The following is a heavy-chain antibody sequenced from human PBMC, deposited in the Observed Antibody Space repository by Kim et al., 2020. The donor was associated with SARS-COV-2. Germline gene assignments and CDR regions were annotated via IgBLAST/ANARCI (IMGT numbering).Heavy chain of an antibody. CDR3: ARLVEMATIPDY. J-gene: IGHJ4*02. CDR1: GYTFTSYY. Sequence: ASVKVSCKASGYTFTSYYMHWVRQAPGQGLEWKGIINPSGGSTSYAQKFQGRVTMTRDTSTSTVYMELSSLRSEDTAVYYCARLVEMATIPDYWGQGTLVTVSS. D-gene: IGHD5-12*01. V-gene: IGHV1-46*01. CDR2: INPSGGST.